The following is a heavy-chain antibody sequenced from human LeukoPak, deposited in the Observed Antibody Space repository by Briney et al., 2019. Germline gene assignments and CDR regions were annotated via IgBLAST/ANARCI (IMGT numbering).Heavy chain of an antibody. D-gene: IGHD3-22*01. CDR1: GFTFSDYY. J-gene: IGHJ3*02. CDR2: ISSSSSYT. V-gene: IGHV3-11*06. CDR3: ARGGSTMIVVVINDAFDI. Sequence: GGSLRLSCAASGFTFSDYYMSWIRQAPGKGLEWVSYISSSSSYTNYADSVKGRFTISRDNAKNSLYLQMNSRRAEDTAVYYCARGGSTMIVVVINDAFDIWGQGTMVTVSS.